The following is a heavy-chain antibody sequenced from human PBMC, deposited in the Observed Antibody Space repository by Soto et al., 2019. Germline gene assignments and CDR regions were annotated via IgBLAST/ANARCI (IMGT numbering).Heavy chain of an antibody. D-gene: IGHD6-19*01. J-gene: IGHJ4*02. CDR2: INSDGSSI. Sequence: GGSLRLSCAASGFTFSSYWMHWVRQAPGKGLVWVSRINSDGSSISYADSVKGRFTISRDNAKNTLYLQMNSLRVEDTAVYYCARETGYSSGWRQDYWGLGTLVTVSS. CDR3: ARETGYSSGWRQDY. V-gene: IGHV3-74*01. CDR1: GFTFSSYW.